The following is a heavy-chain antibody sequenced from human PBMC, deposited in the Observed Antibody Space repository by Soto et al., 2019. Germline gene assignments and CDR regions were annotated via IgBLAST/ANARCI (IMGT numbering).Heavy chain of an antibody. Sequence: AAVKVSCTASGYTFTGYYMHWVLQAPGQGLEWMGWINPNSGGTNYAQKFQGRVTMTRDTSISTAYMELSRLRSDDTAVYYCASGDYVWGSYRPSANYFDDWGQRTLVT. CDR2: INPNSGGT. CDR1: GYTFTGYY. V-gene: IGHV1-2*02. D-gene: IGHD3-16*02. J-gene: IGHJ4*02. CDR3: ASGDYVWGSYRPSANYFDD.